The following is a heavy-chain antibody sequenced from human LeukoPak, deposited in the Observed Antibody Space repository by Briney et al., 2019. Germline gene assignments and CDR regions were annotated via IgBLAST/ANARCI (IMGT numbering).Heavy chain of an antibody. CDR1: GFTFSSYA. CDR2: ISGSGGST. CDR3: AKGDDFWSGYFGLDYYYYMDV. D-gene: IGHD3-3*01. J-gene: IGHJ6*03. Sequence: GGSLRLSCAASGFTFSSYAMSWVRQAPGKGLGWVSAISGSGGSTYYADSVKGRFTISRDNSKNTLYLQMNSLRAEDTAVYYCAKGDDFWSGYFGLDYYYYMDVWGKGTTVTVSS. V-gene: IGHV3-23*01.